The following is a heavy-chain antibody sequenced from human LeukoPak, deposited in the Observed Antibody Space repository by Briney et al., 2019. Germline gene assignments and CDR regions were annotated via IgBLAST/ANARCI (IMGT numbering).Heavy chain of an antibody. Sequence: SGPTLVNPTQTLTLTCTFSGFSLSTSGVGVGWIRQPPGKALEWLALIYWDDDKRYSPSLKSRLTITKDTSKNQVVLTMTNMDPVDTATYYCAQSYWVRTPCYYYYYMDVWGKGTTVTVSS. D-gene: IGHD3-10*01. CDR3: AQSYWVRTPCYYYYYMDV. CDR1: GFSLSTSGVG. V-gene: IGHV2-5*02. J-gene: IGHJ6*03. CDR2: IYWDDDK.